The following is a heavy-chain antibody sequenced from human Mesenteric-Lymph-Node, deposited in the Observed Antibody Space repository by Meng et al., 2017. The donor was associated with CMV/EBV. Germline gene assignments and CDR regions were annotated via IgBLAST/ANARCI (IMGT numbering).Heavy chain of an antibody. D-gene: IGHD3-3*01. V-gene: IGHV3-49*04. CDR1: GFTFSTYE. CDR3: TSLITIFGLGGDY. J-gene: IGHJ4*02. CDR2: IRNKAYGGTT. Sequence: GGSLRLSCTVSGFTFSTYEMSWVRQAPGKVLEWVGFIRNKAYGGTTEYAASVKGRFTISRDDSRSIAYLQMDSLKSEDTALYYCTSLITIFGLGGDYWGQGTLVTVSS.